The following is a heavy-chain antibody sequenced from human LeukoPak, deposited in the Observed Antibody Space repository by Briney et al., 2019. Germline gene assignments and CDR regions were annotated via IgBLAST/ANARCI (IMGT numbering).Heavy chain of an antibody. J-gene: IGHJ4*02. CDR2: INHSGST. Sequence: PSETLSLTCAVYGGSSSGYYWSWIRQPPGKGLVWIGEINHSGSTNYNPSLKSRVTISVDTSKNQFSLKLSSVTAADTAVYYCARVGSSGWYFDYWGQGTLVTVSS. D-gene: IGHD6-19*01. CDR3: ARVGSSGWYFDY. CDR1: GGSSSGYY. V-gene: IGHV4-34*01.